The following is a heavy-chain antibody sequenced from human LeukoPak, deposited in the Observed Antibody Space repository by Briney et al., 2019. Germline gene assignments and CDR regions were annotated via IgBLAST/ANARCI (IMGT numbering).Heavy chain of an antibody. Sequence: SETLSLTCTVSGGSISSSSYYWGWIRQPPGKGLEWIGSIYYSGSTYYNPSLKSRVTISVDTSKNQFSLKLSSVTAADTAVYYCATHTPGYFDYWGQGTLVTVSS. CDR2: IYYSGST. V-gene: IGHV4-39*01. J-gene: IGHJ4*02. CDR3: ATHTPGYFDY. D-gene: IGHD1-14*01. CDR1: GGSISSSSYY.